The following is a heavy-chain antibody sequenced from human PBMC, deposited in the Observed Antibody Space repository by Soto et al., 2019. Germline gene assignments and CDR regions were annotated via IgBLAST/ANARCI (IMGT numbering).Heavy chain of an antibody. V-gene: IGHV1-3*01. D-gene: IGHD3-10*01. Sequence: ASVKVSCKASGYTFKSYAIHWVRQAPGQRLEWMGWINAANGNTKYSQKFQGRVTITRDTSASTAYMELSSLRSEDTAVYYCARSVVVRGVFTSEYWGQGTLVTVSS. J-gene: IGHJ4*02. CDR3: ARSVVVRGVFTSEY. CDR2: INAANGNT. CDR1: GYTFKSYA.